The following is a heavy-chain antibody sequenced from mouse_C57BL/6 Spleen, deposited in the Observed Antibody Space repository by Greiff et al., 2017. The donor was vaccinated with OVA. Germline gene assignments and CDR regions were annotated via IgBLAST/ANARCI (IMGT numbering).Heavy chain of an antibody. CDR2: ISYSGST. J-gene: IGHJ4*01. CDR1: GYSFTSGYD. V-gene: IGHV3-1*01. CDR3: ARGSNWDPYAMDY. D-gene: IGHD4-1*01. Sequence: DVQLQESGPGMVKPSQSLSLTCTVTGYSFTSGYDWHWIRHFPGNKLEWMGYISYSGSTNYNPSLKSRITITHDTSKNHFFLKLNSVTTEDTATYYCARGSNWDPYAMDYWGQGTSVTVSS.